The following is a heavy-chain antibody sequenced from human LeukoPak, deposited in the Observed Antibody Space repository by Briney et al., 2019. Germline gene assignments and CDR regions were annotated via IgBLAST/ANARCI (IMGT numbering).Heavy chain of an antibody. J-gene: IGHJ6*02. CDR3: AREGYSSGSPPYGMDV. V-gene: IGHV1-18*01. D-gene: IGHD6-19*01. Sequence: ASVKVSCKASGYTCTSYGISWVRQAPGQGLEWMGWISAYNGNTNYAQKLQGRVTMTTDTSTSTAYMELRSLRSDDTAVYYCAREGYSSGSPPYGMDVWGQGTTVTVSS. CDR1: GYTCTSYG. CDR2: ISAYNGNT.